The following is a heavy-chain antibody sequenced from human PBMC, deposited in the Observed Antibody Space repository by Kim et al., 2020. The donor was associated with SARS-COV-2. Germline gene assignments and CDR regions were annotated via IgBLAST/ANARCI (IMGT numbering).Heavy chain of an antibody. CDR1: GGSISSSNW. CDR3: ASVYYGSGTSLRIWFDP. D-gene: IGHD3-10*01. CDR2: IYHSGST. J-gene: IGHJ5*02. Sequence: SETLSLTCAVSGGSISSSNWWSWVRQPPGKGLEWIGEIYHSGSTNYNPSLKSRVTISVDKSKNQFSLKLSSVTGADTAVYYCASVYYGSGTSLRIWFDPWGQGTLVTVSS. V-gene: IGHV4-4*02.